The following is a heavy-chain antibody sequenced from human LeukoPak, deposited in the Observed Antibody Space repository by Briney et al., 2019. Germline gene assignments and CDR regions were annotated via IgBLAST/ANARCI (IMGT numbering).Heavy chain of an antibody. J-gene: IGHJ4*02. Sequence: ASVKVSRKASGYTFNDYYVHWVRQAPGQGLEWMGWINPNSGATYYAQKFQGRVTLTRDTSISTAYMELSSLRSDDTAVFYCARDTIVGGRADFDFWGQGTLVTVSS. CDR1: GYTFNDYY. CDR3: ARDTIVGGRADFDF. D-gene: IGHD1-26*01. CDR2: INPNSGAT. V-gene: IGHV1-2*02.